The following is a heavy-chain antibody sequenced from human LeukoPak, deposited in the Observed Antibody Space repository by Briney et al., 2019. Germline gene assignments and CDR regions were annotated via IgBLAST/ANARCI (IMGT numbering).Heavy chain of an antibody. V-gene: IGHV3-49*04. Sequence: GGSLRLSCTASGFTVGDYAMSWVRQAPGKGLEWVGFIRSKAYGGTTEYAASVKGRFTISRDDSKSIAYLQMNSLKTEDTAVYYCTREDIVVVPAAMPFDYWGQGTLVTVSS. CDR1: GFTVGDYA. CDR3: TREDIVVVPAAMPFDY. J-gene: IGHJ4*02. CDR2: IRSKAYGGTT. D-gene: IGHD2-2*01.